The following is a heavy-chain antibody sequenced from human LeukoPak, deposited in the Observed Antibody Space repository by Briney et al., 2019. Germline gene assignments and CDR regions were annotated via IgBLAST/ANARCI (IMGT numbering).Heavy chain of an antibody. J-gene: IGHJ4*02. V-gene: IGHV1-2*02. CDR3: ARGITIFGVASGY. CDR1: GYTFTGYY. CDR2: INPNSGGT. Sequence: ASVKVSCKASGYTFTGYYMHWVRQAPGQGLEWMGWINPNSGGTNYAQKFQGRVTMTRDTSISTAYMELSRLRSDDTAVYYCARGITIFGVASGYWGQGTLVTVSS. D-gene: IGHD3-3*01.